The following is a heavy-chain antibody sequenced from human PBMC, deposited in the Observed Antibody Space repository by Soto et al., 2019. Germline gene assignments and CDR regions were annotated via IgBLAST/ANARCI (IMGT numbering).Heavy chain of an antibody. CDR3: AKDAGNEESLFDY. V-gene: IGHV3-23*01. J-gene: IGHJ4*02. CDR1: GFTFNDFG. CDR2: LNHDGRNT. Sequence: EVQLLESGGDLVQSGGSLRLSCEASGFTFNDFGMSWVRQTPGKGPEWVSTLNHDGRNTHYAASVEGRFTISRDNSKNTLYLQMGSLRAEDTAIYYCAKDAGNEESLFDYWGRGTLVTVSS.